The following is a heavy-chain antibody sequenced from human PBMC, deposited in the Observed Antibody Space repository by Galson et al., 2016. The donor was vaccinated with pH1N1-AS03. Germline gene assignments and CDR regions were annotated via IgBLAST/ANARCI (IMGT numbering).Heavy chain of an antibody. J-gene: IGHJ6*02. Sequence: SETLSLTCTVSGGSINSYYWSWFRQPPGKGLEWIGQIYYNGDTLYNPSLRGRVTMSLDTSMTQFSLRLSSVTAADTAVYYCGRHLRSSYSMDVWGQGTTVTVSS. V-gene: IGHV4-59*08. D-gene: IGHD2-15*01. CDR3: GRHLRSSYSMDV. CDR1: GGSINSYY. CDR2: IYYNGDT.